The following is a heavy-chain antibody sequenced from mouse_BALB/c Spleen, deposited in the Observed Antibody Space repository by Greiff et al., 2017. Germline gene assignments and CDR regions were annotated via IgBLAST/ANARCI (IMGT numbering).Heavy chain of an antibody. CDR2: ISSGGSYT. Sequence: EVHLVESGGGLVKPGGSLKLSCAASGFTFSSYAMSWVRQTPEKRLEWVATISSGGSYTYYPDSVKGRFTISRDNAKNTLYLQMSSLRSEDTAMYYCARQSYFDVWGAGTTVTVSS. V-gene: IGHV5-9-3*01. CDR1: GFTFSSYA. CDR3: ARQSYFDV. J-gene: IGHJ1*01.